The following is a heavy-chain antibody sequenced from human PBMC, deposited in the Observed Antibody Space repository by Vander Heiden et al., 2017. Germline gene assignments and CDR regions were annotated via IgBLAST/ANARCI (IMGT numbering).Heavy chain of an antibody. D-gene: IGHD6-13*01. CDR3: AKDHWGIAAAGLFDY. J-gene: IGHJ4*02. V-gene: IGHV3-9*01. Sequence: EVQLVESGGGLVQPGRSLRLSCAASGFTFDDYAMHWVRQAPGKGLEWVSGISWNSGSIGYADSVKGRFTISRDNAKNSLYLQMNSLRAEDTAWYYCAKDHWGIAAAGLFDYWGQGTLVTVSS. CDR1: GFTFDDYA. CDR2: ISWNSGSI.